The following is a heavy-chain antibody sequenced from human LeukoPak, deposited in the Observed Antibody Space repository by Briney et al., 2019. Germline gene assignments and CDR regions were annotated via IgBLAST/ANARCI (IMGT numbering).Heavy chain of an antibody. CDR1: GYTFTGYY. V-gene: IGHV1-2*02. J-gene: IGHJ4*02. D-gene: IGHD3-10*01. Sequence: WASVKVSCKASGYTFTGYYMHWVRQAPGQGLEWMGWINPNSGGTNYAQKFQGRVTMIRDTSISTAYMELSRLRSDDTAVYYCASMMVRGGTYDYWGQGTLVTVSS. CDR2: INPNSGGT. CDR3: ASMMVRGGTYDY.